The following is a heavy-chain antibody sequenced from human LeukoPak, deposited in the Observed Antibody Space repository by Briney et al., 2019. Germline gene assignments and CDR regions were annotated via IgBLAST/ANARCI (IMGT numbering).Heavy chain of an antibody. Sequence: PGGSLRLSCAASGFTFDDYAMHWVRQAPGKGLEWVSGISWNSGSIGYADSVKGRFTISRDNAKNSLYLQMNSLRAENTVLYYCTTAADAFDIWGQGTMVTVSS. CDR2: ISWNSGSI. CDR1: GFTFDDYA. V-gene: IGHV3-9*01. CDR3: TTAADAFDI. J-gene: IGHJ3*02.